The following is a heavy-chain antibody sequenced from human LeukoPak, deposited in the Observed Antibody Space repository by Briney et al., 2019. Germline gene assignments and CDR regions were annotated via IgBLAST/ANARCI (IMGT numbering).Heavy chain of an antibody. Sequence: VASVKVSCKASGYTFTGYYMHWVRQAPGQGLEWMGWINPNSGGTNYAQKFQGRVTMTRDTSISTAYMELSRLRSDDTAVYYCARAAEGVIVIGYYYMDVWGKGTTVTVSS. J-gene: IGHJ6*03. CDR1: GYTFTGYY. D-gene: IGHD3-16*02. CDR3: ARAAEGVIVIGYYYMDV. CDR2: INPNSGGT. V-gene: IGHV1-2*02.